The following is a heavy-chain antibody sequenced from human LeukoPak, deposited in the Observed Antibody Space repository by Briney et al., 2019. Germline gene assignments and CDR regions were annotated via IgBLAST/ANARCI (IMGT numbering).Heavy chain of an antibody. D-gene: IGHD3-10*01. J-gene: IGHJ6*02. CDR2: ISSTGGST. CDR3: ARGSGTHYYHYSMDV. V-gene: IGHV3-64*01. CDR1: GFTFDNYV. Sequence: GGSLRLSCAASGFTFDNYVLHWVRQAPGKGLEYVSGISSTGGSTTSANTVKDRFTISRDNSKNTLYLQMGSLRAEDMAVYYCARGSGTHYYHYSMDVWGQGTTVTVSS.